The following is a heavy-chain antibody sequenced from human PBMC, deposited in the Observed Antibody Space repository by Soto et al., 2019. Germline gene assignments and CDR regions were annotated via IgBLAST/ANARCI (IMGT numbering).Heavy chain of an antibody. CDR3: ARVPARGTDRKRPLDY. CDR2: INHSGST. D-gene: IGHD2-2*01. Sequence: ASETLSLTCAVYGGSFSGYYWSWIRQPPGKGLEWIGEINHSGSTNYNPSHKSRVTISVDTSKNQFSLKLSSVTAADTAVYYCARVPARGTDRKRPLDYWGQGTLVT. CDR1: GGSFSGYY. V-gene: IGHV4-34*01. J-gene: IGHJ4*02.